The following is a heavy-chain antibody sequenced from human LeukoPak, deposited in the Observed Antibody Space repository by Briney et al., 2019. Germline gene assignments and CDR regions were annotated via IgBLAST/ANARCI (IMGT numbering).Heavy chain of an antibody. Sequence: GESLKISCKGSGYSFTSYWIGWVRQMPGKGLEWMGIIYPGDSDTRYSPSFQGQVTISADKSISTAYLQWSSLKASDTAMYYCARHVSGDPLKGGWFGPWGQGTLVTVSS. J-gene: IGHJ5*02. CDR2: IYPGDSDT. D-gene: IGHD4-17*01. V-gene: IGHV5-51*01. CDR1: GYSFTSYW. CDR3: ARHVSGDPLKGGWFGP.